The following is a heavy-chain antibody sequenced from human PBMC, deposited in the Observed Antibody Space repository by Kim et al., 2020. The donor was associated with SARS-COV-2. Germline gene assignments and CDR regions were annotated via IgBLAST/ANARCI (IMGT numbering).Heavy chain of an antibody. D-gene: IGHD3-16*01. J-gene: IGHJ4*02. CDR2: GTT. V-gene: IGHV3-49*02. CDR3: SRGLYDY. Sequence: GTTEYAASVKGKFTISRDDSRSVAYLQMNSLQTEDTAVYYCSRGLYDYWGQGTLVTVSS.